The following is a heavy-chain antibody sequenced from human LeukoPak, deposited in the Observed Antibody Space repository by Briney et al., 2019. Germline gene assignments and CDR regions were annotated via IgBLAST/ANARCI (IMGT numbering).Heavy chain of an antibody. CDR3: ARRVVVAARNDAFDI. CDR2: IYYSGST. CDR1: GGSISSSSYY. D-gene: IGHD2-15*01. Sequence: SETLSLTCTVSGGSISSSSYYWGWIRQPPGKGLEWIGSIYYSGSTYYNPSLKSRVTISVGTSKNQFSLKLSSVTAADTAVYYCARRVVVAARNDAFDIWGQGTMVTVSS. J-gene: IGHJ3*02. V-gene: IGHV4-39*01.